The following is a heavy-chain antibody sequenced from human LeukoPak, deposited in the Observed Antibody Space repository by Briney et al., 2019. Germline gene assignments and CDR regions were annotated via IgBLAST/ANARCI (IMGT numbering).Heavy chain of an antibody. Sequence: GGSLRLSCGAAGFTFSSYSMNWVRQAPGKGVEWVSSISSSSSYIYYADSVKGRFTISRDNATNSLYLQMNSLRAEDTAVYYCAKLLPGIVGASRAEDYWGQGTLVTVSS. CDR2: ISSSSSYI. D-gene: IGHD1-26*01. CDR1: GFTFSSYS. CDR3: AKLLPGIVGASRAEDY. V-gene: IGHV3-21*01. J-gene: IGHJ4*02.